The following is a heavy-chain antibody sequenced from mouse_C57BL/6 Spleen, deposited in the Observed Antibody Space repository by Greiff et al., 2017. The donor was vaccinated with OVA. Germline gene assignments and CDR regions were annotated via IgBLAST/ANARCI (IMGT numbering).Heavy chain of an antibody. D-gene: IGHD1-3*01. CDR1: GFTFSDFY. CDR2: SRNKGNDYTT. Sequence: EVQLVESGGGLVQSGRSLRLSCATSGFTFSDFYMEWVRQAPGKGLEWIAASRNKGNDYTTEYSASVKGRFIMSRDTSQSILYLQMNDQRAEDTAMYYSARDQVAMDDWGQGTTVTVSS. CDR3: ARDQVAMDD. V-gene: IGHV7-1*01. J-gene: IGHJ4*01.